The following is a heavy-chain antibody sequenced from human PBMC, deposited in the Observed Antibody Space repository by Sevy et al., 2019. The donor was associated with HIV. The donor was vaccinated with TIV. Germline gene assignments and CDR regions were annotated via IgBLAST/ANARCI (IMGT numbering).Heavy chain of an antibody. J-gene: IGHJ6*03. CDR1: VYNFISYG. CDR2: ISPYNGYT. D-gene: IGHD1-26*01. V-gene: IGHV1-18*01. Sequence: ASVKVSCKASVYNFISYGINWVRQAPGQGLEWMGWISPYNGYTNSAQKFQDRVTLTTDTSTSTAYMELRSLRSDDTAVYYCARDDTYSDPARYHYSYMDVWGKGTTVTVSS. CDR3: ARDDTYSDPARYHYSYMDV.